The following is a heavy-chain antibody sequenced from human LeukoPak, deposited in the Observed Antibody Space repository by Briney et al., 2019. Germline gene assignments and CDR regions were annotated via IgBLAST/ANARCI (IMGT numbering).Heavy chain of an antibody. CDR2: IIPIRDIA. CDR3: ARGRALKDYGDYQDAFDI. J-gene: IGHJ3*02. D-gene: IGHD4-17*01. Sequence: ASVKSSCKASETTFSNYTISGGRQAPGQGREWRGRIIPIRDIANYAQKFQGRVTITAHKSTSTAYMELSILRSEDTAVYYCARGRALKDYGDYQDAFDIWGQGTMVTVSS. CDR1: ETTFSNYT. V-gene: IGHV1-69*02.